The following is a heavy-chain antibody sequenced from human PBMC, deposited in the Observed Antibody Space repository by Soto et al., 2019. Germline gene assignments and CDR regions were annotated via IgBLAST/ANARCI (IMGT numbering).Heavy chain of an antibody. CDR1: GGSISGSTYY. D-gene: IGHD6-6*01. J-gene: IGHJ5*02. CDR2: IYYSGST. V-gene: IGHV4-39*07. Sequence: SETLSLTCTVSGGSISGSTYYWGWIPQPPGKGLERIGSIYYSGSTYYNPSLKSRVTISVDTSKNQFSLKLSSVTAADTAVYYCARGTARRVWFDPWGQGTLVTVSS. CDR3: ARGTARRVWFDP.